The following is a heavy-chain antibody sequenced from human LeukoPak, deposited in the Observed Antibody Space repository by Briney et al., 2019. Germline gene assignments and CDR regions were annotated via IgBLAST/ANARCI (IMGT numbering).Heavy chain of an antibody. D-gene: IGHD6-19*01. V-gene: IGHV4-30-4*07. Sequence: KSSETLSLTCGVSGDSISSDGHSWSWIRRPPGKGLEWVGYIYHSGAAYHNPSLKSRLALSVDTSNNQFSLRLRSVTAADTAVYYCARDKRVAVAGTYIYYYYMDVWGNGTTVTISS. CDR2: IYHSGAA. J-gene: IGHJ6*03. CDR3: ARDKRVAVAGTYIYYYYMDV. CDR1: GDSISSDGHS.